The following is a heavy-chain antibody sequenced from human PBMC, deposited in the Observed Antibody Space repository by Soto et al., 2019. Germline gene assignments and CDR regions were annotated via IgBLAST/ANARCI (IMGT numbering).Heavy chain of an antibody. CDR1: GYTFTSYG. V-gene: IGHV1-18*01. CDR2: ISAYNGNT. CDR3: ARNFIAAAVSWFDT. Sequence: ASVKVSCKASGYTFTSYGISWVRQAPGQGLEWMGWISAYNGNTNYAQKLQGRVTMTTDTSTSTAYMELRSLRSDDTAVYYCARNFIAAAVSWFDTWGQGLLVTVSS. J-gene: IGHJ5*02. D-gene: IGHD6-13*01.